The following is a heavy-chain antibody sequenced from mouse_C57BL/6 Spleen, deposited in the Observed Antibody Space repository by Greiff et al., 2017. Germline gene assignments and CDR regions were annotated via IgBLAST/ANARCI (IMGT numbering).Heavy chain of an antibody. Sequence: QVQLQQSGPELVKPGASVKISCKASGYAFSSSWMNWVKQRPGQGLEWIGRIYPGDGDTNYNGKFKGKATLTADKSSSTAYMQLSSLTSEDSAVYFCARLRDYYGSRGYFDYWGQGTTLTVSS. V-gene: IGHV1-82*01. CDR3: ARLRDYYGSRGYFDY. CDR2: IYPGDGDT. D-gene: IGHD1-1*01. CDR1: GYAFSSSW. J-gene: IGHJ2*01.